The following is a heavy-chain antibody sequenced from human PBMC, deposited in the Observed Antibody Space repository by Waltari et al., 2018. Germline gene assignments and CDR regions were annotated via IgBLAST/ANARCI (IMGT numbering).Heavy chain of an antibody. Sequence: EVQLVESGGGLVQPGGSLRLSCAASGFTFSAYGMSWVRQAPGKGVEWVASIRGGGGRKYYADSGKGRFTISRDNSKNTLFLQMNSLRAEDTAVYYCAKGVSTGWTPWGQGTLVTVSS. V-gene: IGHV3-23*04. CDR2: IRGGGGRK. CDR1: GFTFSAYG. D-gene: IGHD6-19*01. CDR3: AKGVSTGWTP. J-gene: IGHJ5*02.